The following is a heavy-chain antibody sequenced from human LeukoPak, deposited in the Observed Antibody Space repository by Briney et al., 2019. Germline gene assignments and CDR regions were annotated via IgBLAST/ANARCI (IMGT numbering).Heavy chain of an antibody. V-gene: IGHV3-13*01. J-gene: IGHJ2*01. CDR2: IGTAGDT. CDR1: GFTFSSYD. CDR3: ARDRGTGYSLSWYFDL. D-gene: IGHD2-15*01. Sequence: PGGSLRLSCAASGFTFSSYDMHWVRQATGKGLEWVSAIGTAGDTYYPGSVKGRFTISRENAKNSLYLQMNSLRAGDTAVYYCARDRGTGYSLSWYFDLWGRGTLVTVSS.